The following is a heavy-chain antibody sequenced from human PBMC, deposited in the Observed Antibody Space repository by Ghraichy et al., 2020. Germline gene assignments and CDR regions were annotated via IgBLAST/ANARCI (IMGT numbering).Heavy chain of an antibody. Sequence: GGSLRLSCAASGFTFSSYAMSWVRQGPGKGLEWVSAIDASGAGTFYADSVKGRFTISRDNSKYILYLQMNSLRADDTAVYYCAKGAAPDFDYWGQGTLVSVSS. CDR2: IDASGAGT. D-gene: IGHD6-25*01. CDR1: GFTFSSYA. V-gene: IGHV3-23*01. CDR3: AKGAAPDFDY. J-gene: IGHJ4*02.